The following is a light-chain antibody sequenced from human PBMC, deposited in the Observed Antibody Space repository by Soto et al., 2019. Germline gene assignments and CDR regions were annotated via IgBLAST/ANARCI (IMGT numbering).Light chain of an antibody. CDR1: QSVSSY. CDR3: QQRSNWPPMYT. CDR2: DAS. V-gene: IGKV3-11*01. Sequence: EIVLTQSPGTLSLSPGERATLSCRASQSVSSYLAWCQQKPGQAPRLLIYDASNRATGIPARFSGSGSGTDFTLTISSLEPEDFAVYYCQQRSNWPPMYTFGQGTRLEIK. J-gene: IGKJ5*01.